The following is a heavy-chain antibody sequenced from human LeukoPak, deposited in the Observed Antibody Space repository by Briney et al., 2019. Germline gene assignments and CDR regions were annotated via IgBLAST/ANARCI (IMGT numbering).Heavy chain of an antibody. CDR2: ISGSGSNT. V-gene: IGHV3-23*01. D-gene: IGHD6-19*01. Sequence: GGSLRLSCAASGFTFSSYAMSWVRQAPGKGLEWVSTISGSGSNTYYADSVKGRFSISRDNSKNTLYLQMNSLRAEDAAVYYCAKEARIAVADIDYWGQGTLVTVSS. J-gene: IGHJ4*02. CDR1: GFTFSSYA. CDR3: AKEARIAVADIDY.